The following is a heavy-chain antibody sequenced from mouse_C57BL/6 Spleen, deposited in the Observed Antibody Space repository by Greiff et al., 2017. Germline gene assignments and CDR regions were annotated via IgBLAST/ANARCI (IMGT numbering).Heavy chain of an antibody. V-gene: IGHV1-82*01. D-gene: IGHD1-1*01. J-gene: IGHJ2*01. Sequence: QVQLQQSGPELVKPGASVKISCKASGYAFSSSWMNWVKQRPGKGLEWIGRIYPGDGDTNYNGKFKGKATLTSDKSSSTAYMQLSSLTSEDSAVYFCAGGSPDYWGQGTTLTVSS. CDR2: IYPGDGDT. CDR3: AGGSPDY. CDR1: GYAFSSSW.